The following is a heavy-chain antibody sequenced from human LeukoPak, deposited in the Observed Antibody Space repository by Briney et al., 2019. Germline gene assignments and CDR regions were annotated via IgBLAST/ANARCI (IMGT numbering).Heavy chain of an antibody. CDR1: GFTFSSYE. Sequence: GGSLRLSCAASGFTFSSYEMNWVRQAPGKGLEWVSYISSGRTIYYADSVKGRVTISRDNAKNSLYLQMNSLRAEDTAVYYCARLYSSSSGKAFDIWGQGTMVTVSS. CDR2: ISSGRTI. CDR3: ARLYSSSSGKAFDI. D-gene: IGHD6-6*01. V-gene: IGHV3-48*03. J-gene: IGHJ3*02.